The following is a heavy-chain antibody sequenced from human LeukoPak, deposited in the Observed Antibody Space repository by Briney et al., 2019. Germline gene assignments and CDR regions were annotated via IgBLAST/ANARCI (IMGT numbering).Heavy chain of an antibody. D-gene: IGHD3-3*01. Sequence: GGSLRLSCAASGFTVSSNYMSWVRQAPGKGLEWVSVIYSGGSTYYADSVKGRFTISRDNSKNTLYLQMNSLRAEDTAVYYCAKRSGSHNYYYYYCMDVWGKGTTVTVSS. CDR3: AKRSGSHNYYYYYCMDV. CDR2: IYSGGST. J-gene: IGHJ6*03. V-gene: IGHV3-53*01. CDR1: GFTVSSNY.